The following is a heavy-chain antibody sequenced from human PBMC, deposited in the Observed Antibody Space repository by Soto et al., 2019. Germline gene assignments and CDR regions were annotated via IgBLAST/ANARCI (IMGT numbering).Heavy chain of an antibody. CDR3: ARSIGAGYYNLGYWFDP. J-gene: IGHJ5*02. D-gene: IGHD3-9*01. CDR1: GGSVSSCSYY. Sequence: PSETLSLTCTVSGGSVSSCSYYLSLIRQPPGKELEWIGYIYYSGSTNYNPSLKSRVTISVDTSTNQFSLKLSSVTAADTAVYYCARSIGAGYYNLGYWFDPWGQGTLVTVSS. CDR2: IYYSGST. V-gene: IGHV4-61*01.